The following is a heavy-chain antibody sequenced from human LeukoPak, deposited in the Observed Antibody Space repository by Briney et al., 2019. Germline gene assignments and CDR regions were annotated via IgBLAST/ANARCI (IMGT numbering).Heavy chain of an antibody. V-gene: IGHV1-18*04. CDR3: ARDTGSAIWSYYFDY. Sequence: GASVKVSCKATGYTFTRYVISWVRQAPGQGLEWMGLISAYNGNTNYAQKLQGRVTMTTDTSTSTAYMELRSLRSDDTAVYYCARDTGSAIWSYYFDYWGQGTLVTVSS. CDR1: GYTFTRYV. D-gene: IGHD2-21*02. J-gene: IGHJ4*02. CDR2: ISAYNGNT.